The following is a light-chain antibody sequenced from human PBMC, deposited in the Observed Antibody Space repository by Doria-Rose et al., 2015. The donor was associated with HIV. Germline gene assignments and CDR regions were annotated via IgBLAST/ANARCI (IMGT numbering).Light chain of an antibody. V-gene: IGKV4-1*01. CDR2: CAS. CDR3: QQYYDTPS. J-gene: IGKJ3*01. Sequence: TQSPESLGMSLGERATLNCKSNQSLLYTSKNYLAWYQQKPGQPPKLLIYCASTRQSGVLARFSGSGSGTDFTLTISSLEAEDVAVYYCQQYYDTPSFGPGTTVDIK. CDR1: QSLLYTSKNY.